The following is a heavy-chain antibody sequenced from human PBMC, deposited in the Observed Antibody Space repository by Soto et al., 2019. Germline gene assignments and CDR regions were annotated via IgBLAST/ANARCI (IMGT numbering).Heavy chain of an antibody. CDR1: GYTFNTYD. CDR3: ARSGGSGYYSAHYYGMDV. D-gene: IGHD3-22*01. V-gene: IGHV1-8*01. CDR2: MNPESGST. Sequence: GASVKVSCKASGYTFNTYDINWVRRATGQGLEWMGWMNPESGSTGFAQSFQGRITLTRNTSLNTVYMEVSSLTNEDTAVYFCARSGGSGYYSAHYYGMDVWGPGTTVTVSS. J-gene: IGHJ6*02.